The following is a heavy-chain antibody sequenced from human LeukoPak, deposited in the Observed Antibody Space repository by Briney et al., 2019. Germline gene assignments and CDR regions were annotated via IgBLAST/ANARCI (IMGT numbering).Heavy chain of an antibody. J-gene: IGHJ4*02. CDR3: ARDLNWGQVDY. CDR2: INGDGSAT. D-gene: IGHD7-27*01. Sequence: GGSLRLSCAASGFTFSGHWMYWLRQAPGKGLAWVSRINGDGSATNYAGFMKGRFTISRDNARNIVYLQMNSLREDDTAVYYCARDLNWGQVDYWGQGTLVTVSS. CDR1: GFTFSGHW. V-gene: IGHV3-74*01.